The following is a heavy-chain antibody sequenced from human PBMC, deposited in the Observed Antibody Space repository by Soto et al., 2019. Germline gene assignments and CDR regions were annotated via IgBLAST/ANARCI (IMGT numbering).Heavy chain of an antibody. D-gene: IGHD6-6*01. CDR2: IYHSGST. V-gene: IGHV4-30-2*01. J-gene: IGHJ5*02. CDR1: GGSTSSGGYS. CDR3: ARDFEYSRFRWFDP. Sequence: SETLSLTCAVSGGSTSSGGYSWSWIRQPPGKGLEWIGYIYHSGSTCYNPSLKSRVTISVDRSKNQFSLKLSSVTAADTAVYYCARDFEYSRFRWFDPWGQGTLVTVSS.